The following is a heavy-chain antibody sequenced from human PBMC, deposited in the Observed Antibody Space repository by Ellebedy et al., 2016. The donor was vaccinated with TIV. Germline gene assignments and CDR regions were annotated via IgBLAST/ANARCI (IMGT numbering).Heavy chain of an antibody. J-gene: IGHJ1*01. CDR2: TNQDETEK. CDR3: ARDGSGYSAS. D-gene: IGHD5-12*01. CDR1: GFSFSGSW. V-gene: IGHV3-7*03. Sequence: GESLKISCAASGFSFSGSWMSWLRQAPGKGLEWVANTNQDETEKYYIDSVKGRFTISRDNAKSSPFLQMSSLRVEDTAVYFCARDGSGYSASWGQGTLVTVSS.